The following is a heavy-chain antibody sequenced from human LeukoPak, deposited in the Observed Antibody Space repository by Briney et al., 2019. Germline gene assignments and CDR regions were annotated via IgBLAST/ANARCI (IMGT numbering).Heavy chain of an antibody. CDR2: IYYSGST. CDR3: ARDPLRCSGGSCYYYYMDV. J-gene: IGHJ6*03. CDR1: GGSISSSAYY. Sequence: SETLSLTCTVSGGSISSSAYYWVWIRLPPGKGLEWIGSIYYSGSTYYNPSLKSRVTISVDTSKNQFSLKLSSVTAADTAVYYCARDPLRCSGGSCYYYYMDVWGKGTTVTVSS. D-gene: IGHD2-15*01. V-gene: IGHV4-39*02.